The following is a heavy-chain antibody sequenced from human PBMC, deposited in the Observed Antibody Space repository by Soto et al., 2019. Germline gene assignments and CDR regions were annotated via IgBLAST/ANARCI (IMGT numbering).Heavy chain of an antibody. D-gene: IGHD2-2*01. J-gene: IGHJ4*02. V-gene: IGHV3-7*03. CDR2: IKKDESED. CDR1: GFTFTDDW. CDR3: AVYFSSISCTEFHGSS. Sequence: DVQLVETGGGLVQPGGSWRLSCAASGFTFTDDWMSWVRQAPGKGLEWVDNIKKDESEDYYVDSVKGRFTISRDNAKSALFLQMNSLRAEDTAVYYCAVYFSSISCTEFHGSSWGQGTLVTVSS.